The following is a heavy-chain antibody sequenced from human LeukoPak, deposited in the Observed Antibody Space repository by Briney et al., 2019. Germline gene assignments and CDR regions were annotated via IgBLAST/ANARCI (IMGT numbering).Heavy chain of an antibody. D-gene: IGHD4-17*01. CDR1: GFTFSSYW. CDR3: ARNLYGDYGSLDY. J-gene: IGHJ4*02. Sequence: QAGGSLRLSCAASGFTFSSYWMSWVRQAPGKGLEWVANIKQDGSEKYYVDSVKGRFTISRDNAKNSLYLQMNSLRAEDTAVYYCARNLYGDYGSLDYWGQGTLVTVSS. CDR2: IKQDGSEK. V-gene: IGHV3-7*01.